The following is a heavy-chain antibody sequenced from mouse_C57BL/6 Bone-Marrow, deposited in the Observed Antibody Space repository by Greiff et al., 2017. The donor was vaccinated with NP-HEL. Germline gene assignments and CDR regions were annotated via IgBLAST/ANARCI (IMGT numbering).Heavy chain of an antibody. J-gene: IGHJ1*03. V-gene: IGHV14-4*01. Sequence: VQLQQSGAELVRPGASVKLSCTASGFNIKDDYMHWVKQRPEQGLEWIGWIDPENGDTEYASKFQGKATITADTSSNTAYLQLSSLTSEDTAVYYCTSLTTVVATRYCDVWGTGTTVTGSS. CDR1: GFNIKDDY. CDR2: IDPENGDT. D-gene: IGHD1-1*01. CDR3: TSLTTVVATRYCDV.